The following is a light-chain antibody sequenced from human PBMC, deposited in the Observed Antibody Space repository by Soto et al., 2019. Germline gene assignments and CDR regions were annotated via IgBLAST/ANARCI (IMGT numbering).Light chain of an antibody. CDR2: DVN. Sequence: QSALTQPPSASGSPGQSVTISCTGTSSDVGGYNYVSWYQQHPGKAPKLMIYDVNKRPSGVPDRFSGSKSGNTASLTVSGLRSEDEAEYHCASWDDSLRGSVVFGGGTKLTVL. CDR1: SSDVGGYNY. CDR3: ASWDDSLRGSVV. J-gene: IGLJ2*01. V-gene: IGLV2-8*01.